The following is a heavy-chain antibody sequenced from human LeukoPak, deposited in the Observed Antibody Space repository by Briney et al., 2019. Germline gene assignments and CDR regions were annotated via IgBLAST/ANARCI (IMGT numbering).Heavy chain of an antibody. V-gene: IGHV3-74*01. CDR1: GFTFSSYW. Sequence: GGSLRLSCAASGFTFSSYWMHWVRQAPGKGLVWVSRINSDGSSTSYADSVKGRFTISRDNSKNSLYLQMNSLRTEDTALYYCAKDHDEAAGTSLGAFDIWGQGTMVTVSS. CDR2: INSDGSST. J-gene: IGHJ3*02. D-gene: IGHD6-13*01. CDR3: AKDHDEAAGTSLGAFDI.